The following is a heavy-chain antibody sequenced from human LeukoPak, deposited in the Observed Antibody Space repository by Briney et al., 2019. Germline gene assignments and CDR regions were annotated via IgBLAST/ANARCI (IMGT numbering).Heavy chain of an antibody. J-gene: IGHJ5*02. V-gene: IGHV1-2*02. CDR2: INPNSGGT. CDR1: GYTFTGYY. Sequence: VASVKVSCKASGYTFTGYYMHWVRQAPGQGLEWMGWINPNSGGTNYAQKFQGRVTMTRDTSISTAYMELSRLRFDDTAVYYCARGGLTGTTSYHWFDPWGQGTLVTVSS. CDR3: ARGGLTGTTSYHWFDP. D-gene: IGHD1-20*01.